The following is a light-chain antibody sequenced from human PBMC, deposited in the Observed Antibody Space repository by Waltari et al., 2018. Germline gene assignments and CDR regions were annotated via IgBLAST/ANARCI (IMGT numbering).Light chain of an antibody. Sequence: QSVLTQTPSVSGAPGQRITISCSGSSSNIGAGYDVQWYQQLPGTAPKLLIYGNSNRPSGVPDRLSGSKSGSSASLAITGLQAEDEADYYCQSYDRSLSGWVFGGGTKLTVL. CDR1: SSNIGAGYD. J-gene: IGLJ3*02. CDR3: QSYDRSLSGWV. CDR2: GNS. V-gene: IGLV1-40*01.